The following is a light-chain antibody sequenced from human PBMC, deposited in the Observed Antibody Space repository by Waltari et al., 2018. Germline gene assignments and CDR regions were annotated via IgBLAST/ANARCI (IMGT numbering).Light chain of an antibody. Sequence: SYELTQPPSVSVSPGQTARLTCFGDTLPTHYAYWYQQKPGQAPVLVIYKDSERPSGIPERFSGSSSGTTVTLTISGVQAEDEADYYGQSADNSGTYVLFGGGTKVTVL. CDR1: TLPTHY. CDR2: KDS. CDR3: QSADNSGTYVL. J-gene: IGLJ3*02. V-gene: IGLV3-25*03.